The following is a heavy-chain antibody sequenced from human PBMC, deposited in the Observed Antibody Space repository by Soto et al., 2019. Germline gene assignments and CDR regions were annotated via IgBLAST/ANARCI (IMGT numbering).Heavy chain of an antibody. CDR2: IWYDGSNK. CDR1: GFTFSSYG. Sequence: GGSLRLSCAASGFTFSSYGMHWVRQAPGKGLEWVAVIWYDGSNKYYADSVKGRFTISRDNSKNTLYLQMNSLRAEDTAVYYCARWGSTSLSSDVGTKGDALGAFDIWGQGTMVTVSS. D-gene: IGHD2-2*01. J-gene: IGHJ3*02. CDR3: ARWGSTSLSSDVGTKGDALGAFDI. V-gene: IGHV3-33*01.